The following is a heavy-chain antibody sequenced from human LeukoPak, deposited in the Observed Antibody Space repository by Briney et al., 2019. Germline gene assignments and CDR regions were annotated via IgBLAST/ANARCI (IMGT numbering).Heavy chain of an antibody. CDR3: ARVSNTPFSGSYYGGRKYNWFDP. D-gene: IGHD1-26*01. J-gene: IGHJ5*02. Sequence: SETLSLTCAVYGGSFSGYYWSWIRQPPGKGLEWIGEINHSGSTNYNPSLKSRVTISVDTSKNQFSLKLSSVTAADTAVYYCARVSNTPFSGSYYGGRKYNWFDPWGQGTLVTVSS. V-gene: IGHV4-34*01. CDR2: INHSGST. CDR1: GGSFSGYY.